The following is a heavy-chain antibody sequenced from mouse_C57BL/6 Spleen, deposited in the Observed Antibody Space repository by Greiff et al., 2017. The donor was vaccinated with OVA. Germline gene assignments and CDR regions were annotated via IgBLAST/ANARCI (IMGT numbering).Heavy chain of an antibody. Sequence: VQLQQPGAELVMPGASVKLSCKASGYTFTSYWMHWVKQRPGQGLEWIGEIDPSDSYTNYTQKFKGKSTLTVDKSSSTAYMQLSSLTSEDSAVYYCARSGGHWLAYWGQGTLVTVSA. CDR2: IDPSDSYT. CDR3: ARSGGHWLAY. CDR1: GYTFTSYW. D-gene: IGHD1-1*02. V-gene: IGHV1-69*01. J-gene: IGHJ3*01.